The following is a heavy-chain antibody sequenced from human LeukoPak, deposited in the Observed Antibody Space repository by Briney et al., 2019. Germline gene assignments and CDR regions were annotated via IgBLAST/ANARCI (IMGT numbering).Heavy chain of an antibody. CDR3: VRDRELNY. Sequence: PSETLSLTCTVSGCSISCYYWNWIRQPPGKGLEWIGYIYNGGNTNYNPSFKSRVTISEDTPKNQFSLKLSSVTAADTAVYYCVRDRELNYWGQGTLVTVSS. CDR1: GCSISCYY. J-gene: IGHJ4*02. CDR2: IYNGGNT. V-gene: IGHV4-59*01. D-gene: IGHD3-10*01.